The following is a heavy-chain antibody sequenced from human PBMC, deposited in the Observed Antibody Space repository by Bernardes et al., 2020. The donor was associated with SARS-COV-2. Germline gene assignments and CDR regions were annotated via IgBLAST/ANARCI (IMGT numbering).Heavy chain of an antibody. CDR2: VSGGGDDT. V-gene: IGHV3-23*01. CDR1: GFIFTNYV. Sequence: GSLRHLCAASGFIFTNYVIAWVRQAPGEGVVWISSVSGGGDDTPYSAPVKGRFTISRDNSKNTLYLQMNSLRAEDTAVYYCAKKLPGQAPFDYWGQGILVTVSS. CDR3: AKKLPGQAPFDY. J-gene: IGHJ4*02.